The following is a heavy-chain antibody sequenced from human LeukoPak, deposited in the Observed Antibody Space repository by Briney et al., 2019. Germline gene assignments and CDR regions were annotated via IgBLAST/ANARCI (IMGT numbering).Heavy chain of an antibody. CDR2: IYYSGST. Sequence: PSETLSLTCTVSGGSISSYYWSWIRQPPGKGLEWIGYIYYSGSTNYNPSLKSRVTISVDTSKNQFSLKLSSVTAADTAVYYCARDNTGMDVWGQGTTVTVSS. V-gene: IGHV4-59*01. J-gene: IGHJ6*02. CDR3: ARDNTGMDV. CDR1: GGSISSYY.